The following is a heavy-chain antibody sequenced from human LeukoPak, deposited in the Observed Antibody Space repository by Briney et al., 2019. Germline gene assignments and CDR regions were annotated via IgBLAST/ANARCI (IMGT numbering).Heavy chain of an antibody. Sequence: SSQTLSLTSTVSACSISSDYYYWSFIQQPARKRLEWIGRIYSPGTNYNYNPTLKSPLTISIATYNNQFSLKLTSVTAADTAVYYCARGIGTSYDSSRDAFDMWGQGTMVTVSS. J-gene: IGHJ3*02. V-gene: IGHV4-61*02. D-gene: IGHD3-22*01. CDR1: ACSISSDYYY. CDR2: IYSPGTN. CDR3: ARGIGTSYDSSRDAFDM.